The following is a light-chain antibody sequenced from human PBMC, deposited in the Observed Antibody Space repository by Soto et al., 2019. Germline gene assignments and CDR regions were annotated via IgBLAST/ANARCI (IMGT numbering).Light chain of an antibody. CDR1: SSDVGGYDY. V-gene: IGLV2-14*01. J-gene: IGLJ2*01. CDR3: NSYTSSSTLV. CDR2: DVS. Sequence: QSALTQRASVSGSPGQSITISCTGTSSDVGGYDYVSWYQQYPGKAPKLILYDVSNRPSGVSNRFSGSKSGNTASLTISGRQAEDEADYYCNSYTSSSTLVFGGGTQLTVL.